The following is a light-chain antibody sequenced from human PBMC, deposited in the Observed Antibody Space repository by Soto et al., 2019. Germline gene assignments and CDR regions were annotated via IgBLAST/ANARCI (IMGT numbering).Light chain of an antibody. CDR2: GAS. Sequence: EIVMTQSPATLSVSPGERATLSCRASQSVSNNLAWYQQKPGQAPRLLMYGASTRATGIPARFSGSGSGTDFTLTISRLEPEDFAVYYCQQRSNWPRTFGQGTKVDIK. J-gene: IGKJ1*01. CDR3: QQRSNWPRT. CDR1: QSVSNN. V-gene: IGKV3-15*01.